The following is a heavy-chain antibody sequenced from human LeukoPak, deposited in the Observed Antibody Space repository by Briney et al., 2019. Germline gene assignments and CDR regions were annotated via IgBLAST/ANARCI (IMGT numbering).Heavy chain of an antibody. V-gene: IGHV6-1*01. CDR3: ARDEWYYDHVWGSYRFSYFDY. CDR2: TYYRSKWYN. CDR1: GDSVFSNSAA. J-gene: IGHJ4*02. D-gene: IGHD3-16*02. Sequence: SQTLSLTCAISGDSVFSNSAAWNWIRQSPSRGLEWLGRTYYRSKWYNDYAVSVKSRITINPDTSKNQFSLQLNSVTPEDTAVYYCARDEWYYDHVWGSYRFSYFDYWGQGTLVTVSS.